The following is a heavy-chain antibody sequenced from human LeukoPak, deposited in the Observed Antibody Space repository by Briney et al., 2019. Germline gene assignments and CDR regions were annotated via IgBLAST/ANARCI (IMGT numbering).Heavy chain of an antibody. J-gene: IGHJ4*02. CDR1: GGSISSYY. CDR3: ARVWYGIAAAGYNFDY. CDR2: IYYSGST. D-gene: IGHD6-13*01. Sequence: SETLSLTCTVSGGSISSYYWGWIRQPPGKGLEWIGSIYYSGSTYYNPSLKSRVTISVDTSKNQFSLKLSSVTAADTAVYYCARVWYGIAAAGYNFDYWGQGTLVTVSS. V-gene: IGHV4-39*07.